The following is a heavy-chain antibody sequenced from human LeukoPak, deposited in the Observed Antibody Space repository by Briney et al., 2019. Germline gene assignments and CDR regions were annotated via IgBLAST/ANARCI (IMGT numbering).Heavy chain of an antibody. D-gene: IGHD6-13*01. J-gene: IGHJ4*02. CDR2: IYHSGST. CDR1: GYSISSGYY. V-gene: IGHV4-38-2*02. Sequence: PSETLSLTCTVSGYSISSGYYWGWIRQPPGKGLEWIGSIYHSGSTYYNPSLKSRVTISVDTSKNQFSLNLRSVTAADTAVYYCARGPFRDSSSWYYFDYWGQGTLVTVSS. CDR3: ARGPFRDSSSWYYFDY.